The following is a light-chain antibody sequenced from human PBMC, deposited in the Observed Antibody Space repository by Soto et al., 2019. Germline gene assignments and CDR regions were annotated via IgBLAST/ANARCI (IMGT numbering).Light chain of an antibody. V-gene: IGLV2-14*03. CDR1: SSDVAGYNY. Sequence: QSALTQPASVSGSPGQSITISYTGTSSDVAGYNYVSWYQQHPGKAPKLMIYDVSKRPSGVSSRFSGSKSGNTASLTISGLQAEDEADYYCSSYTSSSTRVFGGGTKLTVL. CDR2: DVS. J-gene: IGLJ2*01. CDR3: SSYTSSSTRV.